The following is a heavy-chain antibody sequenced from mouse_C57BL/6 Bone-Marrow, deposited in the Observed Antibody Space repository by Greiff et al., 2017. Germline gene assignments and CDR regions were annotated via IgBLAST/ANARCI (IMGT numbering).Heavy chain of an antibody. J-gene: IGHJ2*01. CDR1: GFTFSDYY. CDR3: ARRGTTVVFDY. D-gene: IGHD1-1*01. CDR2: ISNGGGST. Sequence: EVKLQESGGGLVQPGGSLKLSCAASGFTFSDYYMYWVRQPPEKRLEWVAYISNGGGSTYYPDTVKGRFTISRDNAKNTLYLQMSRLKSEDTAMYYCARRGTTVVFDYWGQGTTRTGSS. V-gene: IGHV5-12*01.